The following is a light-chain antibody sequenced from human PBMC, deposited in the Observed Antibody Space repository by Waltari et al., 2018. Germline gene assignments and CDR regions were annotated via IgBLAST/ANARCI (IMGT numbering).Light chain of an antibody. V-gene: IGKV3-20*01. Sequence: EIVLTQSPGTLSLSPGERATLSCRPSQTVSKNYLAWYQQKPGQAPRLLIDDASNRDTGIPDRFSGSGSGTDFTLTISRLEPEDFAVYYCQQCAISPLTFGGGTKVEI. J-gene: IGKJ4*01. CDR3: QQCAISPLT. CDR1: QTVSKNY. CDR2: DAS.